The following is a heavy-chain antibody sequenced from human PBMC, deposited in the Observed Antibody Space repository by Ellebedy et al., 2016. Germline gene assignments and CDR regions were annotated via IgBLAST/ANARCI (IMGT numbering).Heavy chain of an antibody. Sequence: SVKVSCXASGGTFSSYAISWVRQAPGQGLEWMGGIIPIFGTANYAQKFQGRVTITADESTSTAYMELSSLRSEDTAVYYCARNLNGDLGAFDIWGQGTMVTVSS. CDR3: ARNLNGDLGAFDI. J-gene: IGHJ3*02. D-gene: IGHD4-17*01. CDR2: IIPIFGTA. CDR1: GGTFSSYA. V-gene: IGHV1-69*13.